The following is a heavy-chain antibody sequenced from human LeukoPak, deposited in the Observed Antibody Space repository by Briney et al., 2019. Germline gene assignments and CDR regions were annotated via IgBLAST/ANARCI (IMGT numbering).Heavy chain of an antibody. V-gene: IGHV3-30-3*01. J-gene: IGHJ4*02. D-gene: IGHD1-26*01. Sequence: GGSLRLSCAASGFTFSSYAMHWVRQAPGKGLEWVAVISYDGSNKYYADSVKGRFTISRDNSKNTLYLQMNSLRAEDTAVYYYARESGSYLYFDYWGQGTLVTVSS. CDR2: ISYDGSNK. CDR3: ARESGSYLYFDY. CDR1: GFTFSSYA.